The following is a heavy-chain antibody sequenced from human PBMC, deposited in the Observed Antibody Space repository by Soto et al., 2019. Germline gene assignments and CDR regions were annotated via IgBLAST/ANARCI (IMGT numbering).Heavy chain of an antibody. CDR2: IYYSGST. D-gene: IGHD3-3*01. J-gene: IGHJ6*02. CDR1: GGSISSYY. V-gene: IGHV4-59*01. CDR3: ARVTRITIFGVVILDPYYYYGMDV. Sequence: SETLSLTCTVSGGSISSYYWSWIRQPPGKGLEWIGYIYYSGSTNYNPSLKSRVTISVDTSKNQFSPKLSSVTAADTAVYYCARVTRITIFGVVILDPYYYYGMDVWGQGTTVTVSS.